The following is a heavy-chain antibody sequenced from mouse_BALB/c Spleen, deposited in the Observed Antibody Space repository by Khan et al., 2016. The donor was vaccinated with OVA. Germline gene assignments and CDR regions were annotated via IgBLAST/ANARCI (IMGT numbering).Heavy chain of an antibody. V-gene: IGHV3-6*02. J-gene: IGHJ3*01. Sequence: EVKLLESGPGLVKPSQSLSLTCSVTGYSITSGYFWNWIRQSPGNKLEWMVYIRYDGDSNYNPSLKNRITITRDTSKNHFFLKLNSLTPEDTAASDCERGGSSGTAWFAYWGQGTLVTVSA. CDR2: IRYDGDS. CDR1: GYSITSGYF. D-gene: IGHD3-1*01. CDR3: ERGGSSGTAWFAY.